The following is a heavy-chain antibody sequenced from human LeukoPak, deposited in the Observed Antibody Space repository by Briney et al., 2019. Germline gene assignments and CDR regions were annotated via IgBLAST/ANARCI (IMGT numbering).Heavy chain of an antibody. J-gene: IGHJ5*02. V-gene: IGHV3-23*01. CDR3: AKAPYYDFWSGSLDP. Sequence: GGSLRLSCAASGFTFSSYAMSWVRQAPGKGLEWVSAISGSGGSTYYADSVKGRFTISRDNSKNTLYLQMNSLRAEDRAVYYCAKAPYYDFWSGSLDPWGQGALVTVSS. CDR2: ISGSGGST. CDR1: GFTFSSYA. D-gene: IGHD3-3*01.